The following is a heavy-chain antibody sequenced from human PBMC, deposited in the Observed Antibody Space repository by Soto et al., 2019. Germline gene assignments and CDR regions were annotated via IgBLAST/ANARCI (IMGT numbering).Heavy chain of an antibody. V-gene: IGHV3-30-3*01. Sequence: QVPLVESGGGVVQPGRSLRLSCAASGFTFGSYAMHWVRQAPGKGLEWVAFISYDGSNKYYADSVRGRFTISRDNSDNMLSLQMNSLRPEDTGGYYCGRDCNYLEDADAFDIWGQGTMVTVSS. D-gene: IGHD3-10*01. CDR2: ISYDGSNK. J-gene: IGHJ3*02. CDR1: GFTFGSYA. CDR3: GRDCNYLEDADAFDI.